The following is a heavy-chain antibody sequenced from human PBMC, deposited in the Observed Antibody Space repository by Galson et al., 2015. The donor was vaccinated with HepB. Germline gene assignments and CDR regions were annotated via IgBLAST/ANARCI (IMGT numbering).Heavy chain of an antibody. J-gene: IGHJ4*02. CDR1: GYTFTSYA. D-gene: IGHD6-13*01. CDR3: ARVPYSSSWFGYFDY. CDR2: INAGNGNT. V-gene: IGHV1-3*01. Sequence: SVKVSCKASGYTFTSYAMHWVRQAPGQRLEWMGWINAGNGNTKYSQKFQGRVTITRDTSASTAYMELSSLRSEDTAVYYCARVPYSSSWFGYFDYWGQGTLVTVSS.